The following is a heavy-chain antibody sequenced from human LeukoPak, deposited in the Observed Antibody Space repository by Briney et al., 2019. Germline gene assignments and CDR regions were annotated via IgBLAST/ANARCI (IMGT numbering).Heavy chain of an antibody. CDR1: GFTLSSYA. CDR3: AKDHLPGIVVADRDY. CDR2: ISDSGNT. Sequence: GGSLRLSCAASGFTLSSYAMSWVRQAPGKGLEWVSAISDSGNTYHADSVKGRFTISRDNSKNTLYLQINSLRAEDTAVYYCAKDHLPGIVVADRDYWGQGTLVTVSS. J-gene: IGHJ4*02. D-gene: IGHD6-19*01. V-gene: IGHV3-23*01.